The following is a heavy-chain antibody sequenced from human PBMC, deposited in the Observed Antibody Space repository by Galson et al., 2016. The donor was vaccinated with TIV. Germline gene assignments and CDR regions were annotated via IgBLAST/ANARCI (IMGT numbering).Heavy chain of an antibody. V-gene: IGHV4-31*03. CDR3: ARWAISGSYYDYFQR. CDR1: GGSISNSGYY. Sequence: LSLTCHVSGGSISNSGYYWSWIRQHPGKGLEWIGNIYNSGSTYYEPSLKRRVTISVDTSKNLFSLSLTSVTAADTAVYYCARWAISGSYYDYFQRWGRGTRVTVSS. CDR2: IYNSGST. J-gene: IGHJ1*01. D-gene: IGHD1-26*01.